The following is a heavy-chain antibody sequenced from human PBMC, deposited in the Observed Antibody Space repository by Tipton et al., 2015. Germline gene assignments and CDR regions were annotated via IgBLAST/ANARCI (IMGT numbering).Heavy chain of an antibody. CDR3: AREGSSWYFGVY. CDR2: IDWNGGRT. J-gene: IGHJ4*02. CDR1: GFTFDDYG. V-gene: IGHV3-20*04. Sequence: SLRLSCAASGFTFDDYGMTWVRQAPGKGLEWVAGIDWNGGRTGYADSVKGRFIISRDNAQNSLFLQLNSLTAKDTAFYYCAREGSSWYFGVYWGQGTLVSVSS. D-gene: IGHD6-13*01.